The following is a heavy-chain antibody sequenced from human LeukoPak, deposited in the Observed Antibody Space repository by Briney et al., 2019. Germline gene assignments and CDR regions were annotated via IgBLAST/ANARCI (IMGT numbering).Heavy chain of an antibody. CDR1: GFTFSSYW. V-gene: IGHV3-7*01. J-gene: IGHJ4*02. CDR2: IMVDGSEK. Sequence: GGSLRLSCVVSGFTFSSYWMSWVRQAPGKGLEWVANIMVDGSEKYYVDSVKGRFTISRDNAKNTLYLQINRLRAEDTAVYYCARVHGAFQFLEWLPDYFDSWGQGILVTVSS. CDR3: ARVHGAFQFLEWLPDYFDS. D-gene: IGHD3-3*01.